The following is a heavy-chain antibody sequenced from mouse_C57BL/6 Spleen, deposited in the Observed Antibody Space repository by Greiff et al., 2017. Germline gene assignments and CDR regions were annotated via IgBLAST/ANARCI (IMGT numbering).Heavy chain of an antibody. CDR2: IDPEDGET. J-gene: IGHJ1*03. D-gene: IGHD1-1*01. CDR3: ARRDYGSSYVKYFDV. V-gene: IGHV14-2*01. CDR1: GFNIKDYY. Sequence: FQLQQSGAELVKPGASVKLSCTASGFNIKDYYMHWVKQRTEQGLEWIGRIDPEDGETKYAPKFQGKATITADTSSNTAYLQLSSLTSEDTAVYYGARRDYGSSYVKYFDVWGTGTTVTVSS.